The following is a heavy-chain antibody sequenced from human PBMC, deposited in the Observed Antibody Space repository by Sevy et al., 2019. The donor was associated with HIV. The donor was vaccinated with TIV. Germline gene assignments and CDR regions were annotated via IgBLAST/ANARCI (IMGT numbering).Heavy chain of an antibody. J-gene: IGHJ6*02. V-gene: IGHV4-59*12. CDR2: IYYSGDT. Sequence: SETLSLTCTVSGGSISNYYWSWIRQPPGKGLEWIGYIYYSGDTNYNPSLQSRVTISVDTFNNQFSLKLRSVTAADTAVYHCARRVTFYGMDVWGQGTTVTVSS. CDR1: GGSISNYY. CDR3: ARRVTFYGMDV. D-gene: IGHD4-4*01.